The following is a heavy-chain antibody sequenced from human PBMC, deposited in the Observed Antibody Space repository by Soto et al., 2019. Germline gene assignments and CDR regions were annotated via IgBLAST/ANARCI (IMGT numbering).Heavy chain of an antibody. J-gene: IGHJ3*02. CDR2: IYPGDSDT. CDR3: ARLFNSGSYRGDAFDI. CDR1: GYSFTSYW. D-gene: IGHD1-26*01. V-gene: IGHV5-51*01. Sequence: GESLKISCKGSGYSFTSYWIGWVRQMPGKGLEWMGIIYPGDSDTRYSPSFQGQVTISADKSISTAYLQWSSLKASDTAMYDCARLFNSGSYRGDAFDIWGQGTMVTVSS.